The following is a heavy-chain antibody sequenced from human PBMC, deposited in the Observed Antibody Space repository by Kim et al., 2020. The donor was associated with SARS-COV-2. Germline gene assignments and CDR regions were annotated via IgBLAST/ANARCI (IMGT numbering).Heavy chain of an antibody. D-gene: IGHD3-22*01. CDR3: ARDDYYDSSGYSPPH. CDR1: GFTFSSYS. Sequence: GGSLRLSCAASGFTFSSYSMNWVRQAPGKGLEWVSSISSSSSYIYYADSVKGRFTISRDNAKNSLYLQMNSLRAEDTAVYYCARDDYYDSSGYSPPHWGQGTLVTVSS. CDR2: ISSSSSYI. V-gene: IGHV3-21*01. J-gene: IGHJ4*02.